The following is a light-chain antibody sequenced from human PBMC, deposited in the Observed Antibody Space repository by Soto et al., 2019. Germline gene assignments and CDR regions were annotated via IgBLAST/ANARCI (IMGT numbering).Light chain of an antibody. CDR3: QQYENFPLT. V-gene: IGKV1-33*01. CDR2: DAS. J-gene: IGKJ4*01. Sequence: EIQMTQSPSSLSASVGDRVTITCQASQHISEYLNWYQYKPGQAPKLLINDASNLKTGVPSRFSGSGSGTEYTFTINSLQPEDIATYYCQQYENFPLTFGGGTKVDIK. CDR1: QHISEY.